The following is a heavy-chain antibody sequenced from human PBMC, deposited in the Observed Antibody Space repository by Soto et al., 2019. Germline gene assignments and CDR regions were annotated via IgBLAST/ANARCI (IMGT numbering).Heavy chain of an antibody. V-gene: IGHV3-23*01. D-gene: IGHD3-10*01. CDR2: IDGSGGTA. CDR3: AKNSGWFNT. CDR1: GFPFSSTD. J-gene: IGHJ5*02. Sequence: PGRSLRLSCAASGFPFSSTDMTWVRQAPGKGLDWVSTIDGSGGTAYYADSVKGRFTISRDNSMNTVYLQMNSLRADDTALYYCAKNSGWFNTWGQGALVTVCS.